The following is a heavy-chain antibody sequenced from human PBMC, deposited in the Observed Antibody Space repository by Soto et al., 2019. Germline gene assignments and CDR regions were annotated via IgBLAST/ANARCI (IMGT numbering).Heavy chain of an antibody. J-gene: IGHJ6*01. Sequence: PWRTLRLPCAPSRFTLSRCGIHWVRQAPGKEQEWVAFMVFDGNSKYYADSMKGRFIISRANSKNTLYLEMNSLRAEHTAVYYCAKDKGRSLTGGM. CDR1: RFTLSRCG. CDR3: AKDKGRSLTGGM. CDR2: MVFDGNSK. D-gene: IGHD3-9*01. V-gene: IGHV3-30*02.